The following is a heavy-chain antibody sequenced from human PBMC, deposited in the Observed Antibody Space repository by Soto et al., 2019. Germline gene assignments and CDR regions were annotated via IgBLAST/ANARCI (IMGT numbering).Heavy chain of an antibody. CDR2: ISGGGDTT. D-gene: IGHD3-10*01. CDR1: GFTFNNYA. Sequence: EVQLLESGGGLVQPGGSLRLSCAASGFTFNNYAMTWVRQAPGKGLEWVSAISGGGDTTSSAASVKGRFTVSRDGSKNTLYLQMSSLRAEDTALYYCAKGRGGSGSLTPRVDFWGQGTLVTVSS. V-gene: IGHV3-23*01. CDR3: AKGRGGSGSLTPRVDF. J-gene: IGHJ4*02.